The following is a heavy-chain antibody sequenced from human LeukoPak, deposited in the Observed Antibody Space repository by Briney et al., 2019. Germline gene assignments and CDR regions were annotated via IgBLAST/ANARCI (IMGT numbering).Heavy chain of an antibody. D-gene: IGHD5-12*01. CDR2: INHSGST. CDR1: GGSISSYY. V-gene: IGHV4-34*01. Sequence: PSETLSLTCTVSGGSISSYYWSWIRQPPGKGLEWIGEINHSGSTNYNPSLKSRVTISVDTSKNQFSLKLSSVTAADTAVYYCARSADHSGYDRDFDYWGQGTLVTVSS. CDR3: ARSADHSGYDRDFDY. J-gene: IGHJ4*02.